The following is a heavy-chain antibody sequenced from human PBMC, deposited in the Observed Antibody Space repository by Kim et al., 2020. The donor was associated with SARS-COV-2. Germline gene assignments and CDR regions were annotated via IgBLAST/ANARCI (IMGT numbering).Heavy chain of an antibody. D-gene: IGHD3-3*02. V-gene: IGHV3-74*01. Sequence: GGSLRLSCAASGFTFSSYWMRWVRQAPGKGLEWVSRINSNGGGRNNDYAVKGRVTISRDNANNTMKLQMNRLRAEATAVDDCASAEDYYDHSWGCYLYY. CDR3: ASAEDYYDHSWGCYLYY. CDR2: INSNGGGR. CDR1: GFTFSSYW. J-gene: IGHJ4*01.